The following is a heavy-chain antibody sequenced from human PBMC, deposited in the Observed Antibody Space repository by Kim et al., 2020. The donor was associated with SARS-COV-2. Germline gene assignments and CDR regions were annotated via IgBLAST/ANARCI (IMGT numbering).Heavy chain of an antibody. CDR2: IYYSGIT. V-gene: IGHV4-39*07. J-gene: IGHJ5*02. D-gene: IGHD4-17*01. CDR1: GVSISSSSFY. CDR3: ARFTYGGNSGGWFDP. Sequence: SETLSLTCTVSGVSISSSSFYWVWIRQPPGKGLEWIGSIYYSGITYDNPSLKSPVTISVDTSKNQFSLKLSSVTAADTAVYYCARFTYGGNSGGWFDPWCPGTLVTVSS.